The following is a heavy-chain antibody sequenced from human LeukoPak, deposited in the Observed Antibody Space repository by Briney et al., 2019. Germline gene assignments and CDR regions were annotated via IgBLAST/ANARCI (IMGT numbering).Heavy chain of an antibody. D-gene: IGHD5-18*01. CDR2: IWYDGSNK. Sequence: GRSLRLSCAASGFTFSSYGMHWVRQAPGKGLESAAVIWYDGSNKYYADSVKGRFTISRDNSKNTLYLQMNSLRAEDTAVYYCAGYGDYGMDVWGQGTTVTVSS. V-gene: IGHV3-33*01. CDR3: AGYGDYGMDV. J-gene: IGHJ6*02. CDR1: GFTFSSYG.